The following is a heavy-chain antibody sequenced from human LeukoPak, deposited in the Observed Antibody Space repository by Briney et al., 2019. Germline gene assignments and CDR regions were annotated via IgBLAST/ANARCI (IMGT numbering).Heavy chain of an antibody. D-gene: IGHD3/OR15-3a*01. J-gene: IGHJ4*02. V-gene: IGHV3-23*01. CDR3: AKDSRRGPNYFDY. Sequence: GGSLRLSCAASGFTFSSYAMNWVRQAPGKGLEWVSVISGSGTNTDYADSVKGRFTISRDNSKNTLYLQMNSLRAEDTAVYYCAKDSRRGPNYFDYWGQGTLVTVSS. CDR2: ISGSGTNT. CDR1: GFTFSSYA.